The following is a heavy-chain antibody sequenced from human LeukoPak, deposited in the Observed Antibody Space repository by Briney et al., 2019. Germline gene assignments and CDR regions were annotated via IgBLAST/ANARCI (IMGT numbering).Heavy chain of an antibody. V-gene: IGHV3-23*01. CDR1: GFTFSSYG. Sequence: GGSLRLSCAASGFTFSSYGMSWVRQAPGKGLEWVSAISGSGGSTYYADSVKGRFTISRDNSKNTLYLQMNSLRAEDTAVYYCAKVGYCSSTSCYPGYYYYMDVWGKGTTDTISS. J-gene: IGHJ6*03. CDR2: ISGSGGST. D-gene: IGHD2-2*03. CDR3: AKVGYCSSTSCYPGYYYYMDV.